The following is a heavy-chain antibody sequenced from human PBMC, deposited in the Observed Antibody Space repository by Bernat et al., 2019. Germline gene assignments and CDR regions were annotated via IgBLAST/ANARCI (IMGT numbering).Heavy chain of an antibody. J-gene: IGHJ4*02. Sequence: QVQLVESGGGVVQPGWSLRLSCAASGFTFSSYGMHWVRQAPGKGLEWVAVIWYDGSNKYYADSVKGRFTISRDNSKNTLYLQMNSLRAEDTAVYYCARESMAPDLFDYWGQGTLVTVSS. CDR1: GFTFSSYG. D-gene: IGHD2/OR15-2a*01. V-gene: IGHV3-33*01. CDR2: IWYDGSNK. CDR3: ARESMAPDLFDY.